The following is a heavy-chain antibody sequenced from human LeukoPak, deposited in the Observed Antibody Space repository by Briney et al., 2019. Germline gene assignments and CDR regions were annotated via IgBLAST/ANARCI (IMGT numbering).Heavy chain of an antibody. Sequence: GGSLRLSCAASGFTFSSYAMSWVRQAPGKGLEWVSAISGSGGSTYYADSVKGRFTISRDNSKNTLYLQMNSLRAEDTAVYYCAKDPLYDFWSGYYPVYLDYWGQGTLVTVSS. CDR3: AKDPLYDFWSGYYPVYLDY. CDR2: ISGSGGST. D-gene: IGHD3-3*01. CDR1: GFTFSSYA. J-gene: IGHJ4*02. V-gene: IGHV3-23*01.